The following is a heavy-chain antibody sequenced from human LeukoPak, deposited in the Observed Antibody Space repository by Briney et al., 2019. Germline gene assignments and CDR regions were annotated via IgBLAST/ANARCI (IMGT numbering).Heavy chain of an antibody. CDR3: VSDTSDSSGYYSDY. V-gene: IGHV1-69*04. CDR2: IIPILGIA. CDR1: GGTFSSYA. D-gene: IGHD3-22*01. Sequence: SVKVSCKASGGTFSSYAISWVRQAPGQGLEWMGRIIPILGIANYAQRFQGRVTMTRDTSTSTVYMELSSLRSEDTAVYYCVSDTSDSSGYYSDYWGQGTLVTVSS. J-gene: IGHJ4*02.